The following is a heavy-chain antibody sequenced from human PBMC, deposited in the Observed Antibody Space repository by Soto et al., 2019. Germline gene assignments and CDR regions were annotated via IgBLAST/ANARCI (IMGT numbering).Heavy chain of an antibody. D-gene: IGHD2-2*01. CDR2: FDPEDGET. CDR1: GYTLTELS. CDR3: ATAGRYCSSTRCYYYCGMDV. J-gene: IGHJ6*02. V-gene: IGHV1-24*01. Sequence: SVKVSCKVSGYTLTELSMHWVRQAPGKGLEWMGGFDPEDGETIYAQKFQGRVTMTEDTSTDTAYMELSSLRSEDTAVYYCATAGRYCSSTRCYYYCGMDVWGQGPTVTVSS.